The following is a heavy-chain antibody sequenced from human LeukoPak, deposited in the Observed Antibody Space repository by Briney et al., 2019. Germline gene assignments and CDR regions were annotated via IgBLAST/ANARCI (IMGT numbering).Heavy chain of an antibody. V-gene: IGHV3-30*18. CDR3: AKDPYGSGSYYISLQYYFDY. CDR1: GFTFSSYG. Sequence: GGSLRLSCAASGFTFSSYGMHWVRQAPSKGLEWVAVISYDGSNKYYADSVKGRFTISRDNSKNTLYLQMNSLRAEDTAVYYCAKDPYGSGSYYISLQYYFDYWGQGTLVTVSS. CDR2: ISYDGSNK. D-gene: IGHD3-10*01. J-gene: IGHJ4*02.